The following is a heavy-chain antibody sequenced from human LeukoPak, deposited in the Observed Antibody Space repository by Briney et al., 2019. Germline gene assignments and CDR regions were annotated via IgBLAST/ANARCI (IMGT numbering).Heavy chain of an antibody. Sequence: ASVKVSCKASGYTFTSYYMHWVRQAPGQGLEWMGWMNPNSGNTGYAQKFQGRVTITRNTSISTAYMELSSLRSEDTAVYYCARGRTFSSSWYRSDYYYYMDVWGKGTTVTVSS. CDR1: GYTFTSYY. V-gene: IGHV1-8*03. CDR2: MNPNSGNT. D-gene: IGHD6-13*01. J-gene: IGHJ6*03. CDR3: ARGRTFSSSWYRSDYYYYMDV.